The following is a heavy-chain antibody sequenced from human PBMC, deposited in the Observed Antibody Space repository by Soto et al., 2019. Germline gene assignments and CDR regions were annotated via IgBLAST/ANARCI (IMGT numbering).Heavy chain of an antibody. CDR1: GFTFSSYA. CDR3: ARDNWNYGRSIDY. J-gene: IGHJ4*02. D-gene: IGHD1-7*01. Sequence: GGSLRLSCAASGFTFSSYAMHWVRQAPGKGLKWVAVISYDGSNKYYADSVKGRFTISRDNSKNTLYLQMNSLRAEDTAVYYCARDNWNYGRSIDYWGQGTRVTVSS. V-gene: IGHV3-30-3*01. CDR2: ISYDGSNK.